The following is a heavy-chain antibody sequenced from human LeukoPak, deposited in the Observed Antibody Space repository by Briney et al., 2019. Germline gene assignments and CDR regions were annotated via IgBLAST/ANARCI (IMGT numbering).Heavy chain of an antibody. CDR1: GFTFSSYA. CDR3: ARSKIAVTDLGGFDY. CDR2: ISSNGGST. D-gene: IGHD6-19*01. Sequence: QPGGSLRLSCAASGFTFSSYAMHWVRQAPGKGLEYVSAISSNGGSTYYANSVKGRFTISRDNSKNTLYLQMGSLRAEDMAVYYCARSKIAVTDLGGFDYWGQGTLVTVSS. J-gene: IGHJ4*02. V-gene: IGHV3-64*01.